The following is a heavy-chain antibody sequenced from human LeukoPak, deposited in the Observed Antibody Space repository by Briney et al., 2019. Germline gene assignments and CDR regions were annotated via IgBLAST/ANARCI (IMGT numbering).Heavy chain of an antibody. CDR3: AREYCSSTSCEEDY. D-gene: IGHD2-2*01. CDR1: GFSFNTFV. V-gene: IGHV3-21*01. J-gene: IGHJ4*02. Sequence: PGGSLRLSCAASGFSFNTFVMSWVRQAPGKGLEWVSSISSSSSYIYYADSVKGRFTISRDNAKNSLYLQMNSLRAEDTAVYYCAREYCSSTSCEEDYWGQGTLVTVSS. CDR2: ISSSSSYI.